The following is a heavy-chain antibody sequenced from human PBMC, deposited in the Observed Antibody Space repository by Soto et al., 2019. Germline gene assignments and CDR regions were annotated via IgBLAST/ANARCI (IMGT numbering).Heavy chain of an antibody. J-gene: IGHJ4*02. CDR1: GGSISSGDYY. D-gene: IGHD3-3*01. Sequence: SETLSLTCTVSGGSISSGDYYWSWIRQPPGKGLEWIGYIYYSGSTYYNPSLKSRVTISVDTSKNQFSLKLSSVTAADTAVYYCARVRIGFWSGYYNFDYWGQGTLVTVSS. V-gene: IGHV4-30-4*01. CDR2: IYYSGST. CDR3: ARVRIGFWSGYYNFDY.